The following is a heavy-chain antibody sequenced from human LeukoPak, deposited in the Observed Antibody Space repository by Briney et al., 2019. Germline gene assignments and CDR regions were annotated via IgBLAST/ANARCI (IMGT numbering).Heavy chain of an antibody. Sequence: PSETLSLTCAVYGGSFSGYYWSWICQPPGKGLEWIGEINHSGSTNYNPSLKSRVTISVDTSKNQFSLKLSSVTAADTAVYYCARTSGYSSGWYLYYYMDVWGKGTTVTVSS. V-gene: IGHV4-34*01. CDR1: GGSFSGYY. D-gene: IGHD6-19*01. CDR2: INHSGST. J-gene: IGHJ6*03. CDR3: ARTSGYSSGWYLYYYMDV.